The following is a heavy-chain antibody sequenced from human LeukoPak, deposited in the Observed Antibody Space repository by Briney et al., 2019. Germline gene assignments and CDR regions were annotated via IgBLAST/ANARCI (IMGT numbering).Heavy chain of an antibody. J-gene: IGHJ4*02. CDR1: GGTFSSYA. Sequence: SVKVSCKASGGTFSSYAISWVRQAPGQGLEWMGGIIPIFGTANYAQKFQGRVTITTDESTSTAYMELSSLRSEDTAVYCCASDTAGYCSGGSCYPYYWGQGTLVTVSS. CDR2: IIPIFGTA. V-gene: IGHV1-69*05. D-gene: IGHD2-15*01. CDR3: ASDTAGYCSGGSCYPYY.